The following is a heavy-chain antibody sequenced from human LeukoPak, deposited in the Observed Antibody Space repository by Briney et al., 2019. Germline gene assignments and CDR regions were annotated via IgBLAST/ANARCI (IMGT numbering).Heavy chain of an antibody. CDR2: ISYDGSNR. CDR3: AKETRGSYSDY. V-gene: IGHV3-30*02. J-gene: IGHJ4*02. CDR1: GFTFSSSG. D-gene: IGHD5-12*01. Sequence: GGSLRLSCAASGFTFSSSGMHWVRQAPGKGLEWVAFISYDGSNRYYADSVKGRFTISRDNSKNTLYLQMNSLRAEDTAVYYCAKETRGSYSDYWGQGTLATVSS.